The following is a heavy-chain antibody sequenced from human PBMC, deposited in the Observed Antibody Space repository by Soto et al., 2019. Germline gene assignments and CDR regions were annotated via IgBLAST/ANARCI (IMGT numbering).Heavy chain of an antibody. CDR3: ARTSGYYLNDY. V-gene: IGHV1-3*01. J-gene: IGHJ4*02. D-gene: IGHD3-22*01. CDR2: INAGNGNT. Sequence: QVQLVQSGAEVKKPGASVRVCCEASGYTFTSYAMHWVRQAPGQRLEWMGWINAGNGNTKYSQKFQGRVTITRDTSASTAYMELSSLRSEDTAVDYCARTSGYYLNDYWGQGTLVIVSS. CDR1: GYTFTSYA.